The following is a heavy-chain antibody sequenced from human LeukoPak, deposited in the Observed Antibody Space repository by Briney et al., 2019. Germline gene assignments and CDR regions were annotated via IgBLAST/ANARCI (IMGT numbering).Heavy chain of an antibody. D-gene: IGHD1-14*01. CDR3: AREPGETDEGFEY. CDR2: IYYSGST. V-gene: IGHV4-61*01. Sequence: SETLSLTCTVSGGSVSSGSYYWNWIRQPPGEGLEWIGHIYYSGSTDYNPSLKSRVTISADTSKNQFSLKMTSVTAADTAVYHCAREPGETDEGFEYWGQGTLVTVSS. J-gene: IGHJ4*02. CDR1: GGSVSSGSYY.